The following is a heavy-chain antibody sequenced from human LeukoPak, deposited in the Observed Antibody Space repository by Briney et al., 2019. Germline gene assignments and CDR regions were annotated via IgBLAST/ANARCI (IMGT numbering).Heavy chain of an antibody. CDR1: GLTVSTNY. J-gene: IGHJ4*02. CDR2: IYSGTNT. CDR3: ARGHADYSSSWYGRFDY. Sequence: GGSLRLSCAASGLTVSTNYMSWVRQAPGKGLEWVSVIYSGTNTYYADSVKGRFTISRDNSKNTLYLQMNSLRAKDTAVYYCARGHADYSSSWYGRFDYWGQGTLVTVSS. D-gene: IGHD6-13*01. V-gene: IGHV3-53*01.